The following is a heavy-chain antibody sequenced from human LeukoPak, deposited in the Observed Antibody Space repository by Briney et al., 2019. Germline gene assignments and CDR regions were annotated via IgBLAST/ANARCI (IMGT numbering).Heavy chain of an antibody. J-gene: IGHJ5*02. V-gene: IGHV5-51*01. D-gene: IGHD6-6*01. CDR2: IYPGDSDT. CDR1: GYTFTSYW. Sequence: GESLKISCKGSGYTFTSYWIAWVRQMPGKGLEWMGIIYPGDSDTRYSPSFQGQVTISADKSISTAYLQWSSLKASDTAVYYCARHSGSSVYNWFDPWGQGTLVTVSS. CDR3: ARHSGSSVYNWFDP.